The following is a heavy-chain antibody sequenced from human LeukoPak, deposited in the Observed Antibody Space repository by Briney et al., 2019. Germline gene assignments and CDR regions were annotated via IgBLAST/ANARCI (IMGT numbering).Heavy chain of an antibody. J-gene: IGHJ6*02. Sequence: PSETLSLTCAVSGGSISSGGYSWSWIRQPPGKGLEWIGYIYYSGSTNYNPSLKSRVTISVDTSKNQFSLKLSSVTAADTAVYYCANTYCDFWSGYSKNYYYYYGMDVWGQGTTVTVSS. CDR2: IYYSGST. CDR3: ANTYCDFWSGYSKNYYYYYGMDV. D-gene: IGHD3-3*01. CDR1: GGSISSGGYS. V-gene: IGHV4-61*08.